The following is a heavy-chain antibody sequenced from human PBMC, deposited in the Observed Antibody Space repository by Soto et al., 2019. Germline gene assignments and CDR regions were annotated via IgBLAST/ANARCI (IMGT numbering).Heavy chain of an antibody. V-gene: IGHV3-23*01. D-gene: IGHD1-26*01. CDR2: ISGSSGTI. Sequence: EVQLLESGGGLVQPGGSLRLSCAASGFTFSSYAMSWVRQAPGKGLEWVAAISGSSGTIYYADSVKGRFTISRDNSKNALYRQTNSLRADNTAVYSCAKLTPATLCAFDIWGQGAVVTVSS. J-gene: IGHJ3*02. CDR3: AKLTPATLCAFDI. CDR1: GFTFSSYA.